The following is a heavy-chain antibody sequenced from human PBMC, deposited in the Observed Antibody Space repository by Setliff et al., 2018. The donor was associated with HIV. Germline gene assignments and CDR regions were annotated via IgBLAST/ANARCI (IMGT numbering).Heavy chain of an antibody. V-gene: IGHV4-39*01. Sequence: PSETLSLTCSVYGGSISGSNYVWGWIRQTPRKGLEWIATIHYSGSTYHNPSLESRVTISIDTSKNQFFLRLNSVSAADTAVYYCTRKKTGQFGAFNMWGRGTLVTVSS. CDR1: GGSISGSNYV. CDR2: IHYSGST. D-gene: IGHD7-27*01. J-gene: IGHJ3*02. CDR3: TRKKTGQFGAFNM.